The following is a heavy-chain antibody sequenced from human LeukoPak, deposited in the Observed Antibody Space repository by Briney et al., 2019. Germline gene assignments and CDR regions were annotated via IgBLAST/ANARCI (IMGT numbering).Heavy chain of an antibody. CDR1: GFTFSSYA. J-gene: IGHJ3*02. CDR2: ISYDGSNK. D-gene: IGHD3-22*01. V-gene: IGHV3-30-3*01. Sequence: GGSLRLSCAASGFTFSSYAMHWVRQAPGKGLEWVAVISYDGSNKYYADSVKGRFTISRDNSKNTLYLQMNSLRAEDTAVYYCARVMRYYYVSSGPDAFDIWGQGTMVTVSS. CDR3: ARVMRYYYVSSGPDAFDI.